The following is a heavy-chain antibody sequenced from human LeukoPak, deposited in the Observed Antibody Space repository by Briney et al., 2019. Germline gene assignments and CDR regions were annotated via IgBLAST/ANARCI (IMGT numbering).Heavy chain of an antibody. J-gene: IGHJ4*02. V-gene: IGHV4-61*01. Sequence: SETLSLTCTASGGSVSSGSYYWSWIRQPPGKGLEWMGYIYYSGSTNYNPSLKSRVTISVDTSKNQFSLKLSSVTAADTAVYYCASYSYYYDSSGYFDYWGQGTLVTVSS. CDR2: IYYSGST. D-gene: IGHD3-22*01. CDR3: ASYSYYYDSSGYFDY. CDR1: GGSVSSGSYY.